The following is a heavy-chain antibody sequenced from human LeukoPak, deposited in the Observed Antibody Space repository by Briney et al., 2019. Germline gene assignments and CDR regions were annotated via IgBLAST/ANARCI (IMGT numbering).Heavy chain of an antibody. V-gene: IGHV3-21*01. D-gene: IGHD1-26*01. CDR1: GFTFSGYS. Sequence: PGGSLRLSCAASGFTFSGYSMNWVRQAPGQGLEWVSSISSRSTYAYYADSVRGRFTISRDSAKNSLFLQMDSLRVEDTAVYYCTRAHIQDYTIVGLVDHWGQGTLVTVSS. J-gene: IGHJ5*02. CDR3: TRAHIQDYTIVGLVDH. CDR2: ISSRSTYA.